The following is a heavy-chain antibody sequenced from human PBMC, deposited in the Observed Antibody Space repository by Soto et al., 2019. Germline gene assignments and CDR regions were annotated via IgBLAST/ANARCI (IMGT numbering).Heavy chain of an antibody. CDR2: IYYSGST. V-gene: IGHV4-31*03. J-gene: IGHJ3*02. CDR1: GGSISSGGYY. D-gene: IGHD3-16*01. Sequence: SETLSLTCTVSGGSISSGGYYWSWIRQHPGKGLEWIGYIYYSGSTYYNPSLKSRVTISVDTSKNQFSLKLSSVTAADTAVYYCGRDRDRGFYEYVLGGGGGAFDIWGQGTMVTVSS. CDR3: GRDRDRGFYEYVLGGGGGAFDI.